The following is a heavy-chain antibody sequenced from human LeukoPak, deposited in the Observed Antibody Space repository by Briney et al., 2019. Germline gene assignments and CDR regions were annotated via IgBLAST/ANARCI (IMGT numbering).Heavy chain of an antibody. CDR2: ISSSSSYI. Sequence: GGSLRLSCAASGFTFSSYSMNWVRQAPRKGLEWVSSISSSSSYIYYADSVKGRFTISRDNAKNSLYLQMNSLRAEDTAVYYCARELYIVVVPAAPVNWFDPWGQGTLVTVSS. CDR3: ARELYIVVVPAAPVNWFDP. J-gene: IGHJ5*02. CDR1: GFTFSSYS. V-gene: IGHV3-21*01. D-gene: IGHD2-2*01.